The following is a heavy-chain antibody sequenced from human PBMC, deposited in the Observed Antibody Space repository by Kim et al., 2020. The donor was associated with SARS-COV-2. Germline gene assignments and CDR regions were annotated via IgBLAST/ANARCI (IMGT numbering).Heavy chain of an antibody. J-gene: IGHJ4*02. V-gene: IGHV4-31*02. Sequence: NPSLKSRVTIAVDTSKNQFSLKLSSVTAADTAVYYCARDPGKRVLSYFDYWGQGTLVTVSS. CDR3: ARDPGKRVLSYFDY.